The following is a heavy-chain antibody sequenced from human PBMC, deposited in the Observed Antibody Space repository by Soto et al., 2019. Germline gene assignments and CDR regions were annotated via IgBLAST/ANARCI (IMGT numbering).Heavy chain of an antibody. J-gene: IGHJ4*02. V-gene: IGHV3-23*01. Sequence: EVQLLESGGGLVQPGGSLRLSCAASGFTFSSYAMSWVRQAPGKGLEWVSAISGSGGSTYYADSVKGRFTISRDNSKNTLYLQMNSLRAEDTAVYYCARGIAVAGAPSDYWGQGTLVTVSS. CDR3: ARGIAVAGAPSDY. D-gene: IGHD6-19*01. CDR1: GFTFSSYA. CDR2: ISGSGGST.